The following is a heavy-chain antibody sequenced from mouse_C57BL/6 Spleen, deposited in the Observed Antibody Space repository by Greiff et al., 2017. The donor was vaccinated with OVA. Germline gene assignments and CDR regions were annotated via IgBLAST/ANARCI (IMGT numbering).Heavy chain of an antibody. CDR2: IYPGNSDT. Sequence: EVQLQQSGTVLARPGASVKMSCKTSGYTFTSYWMHWVKQRPGQGLEWIGAIYPGNSDTSYNQKFKGKAKLTAVTSASTAYMELSSLTNEDSAVYYCTSGDYYGSRAWFAYWGQGTLVTVSA. CDR1: GYTFTSYW. CDR3: TSGDYYGSRAWFAY. J-gene: IGHJ3*01. V-gene: IGHV1-5*01. D-gene: IGHD1-1*01.